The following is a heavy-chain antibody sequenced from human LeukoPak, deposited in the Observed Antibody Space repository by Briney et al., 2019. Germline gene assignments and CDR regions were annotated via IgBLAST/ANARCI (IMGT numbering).Heavy chain of an antibody. D-gene: IGHD3-22*01. CDR3: ARVGSSGYFDY. Sequence: GGSLGLSCVVSGFTLSSHVMYWIRQAPGKGLEWVALTSYDGSNTDYTDSVKGRFTISRDNPRNTLYLQMNSLSAEDTAFYYCARVGSSGYFDYWGQGALVTVSS. CDR2: TSYDGSNT. V-gene: IGHV3-30*03. J-gene: IGHJ4*02. CDR1: GFTLSSHV.